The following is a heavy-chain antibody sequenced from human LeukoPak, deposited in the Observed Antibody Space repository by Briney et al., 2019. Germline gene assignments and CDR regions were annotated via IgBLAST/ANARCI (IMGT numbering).Heavy chain of an antibody. V-gene: IGHV3-30*04. J-gene: IGHJ4*02. CDR1: GFTFSTDS. CDR3: VRGRYGSYTPDFDF. Sequence: GKSLRLSCAASGFTFSTDSIHWVRQAPGKGLEWVAVISYDGSNKYYADSVRGRFTISRDNSKNTLYLQMNSLRDEDTAVYFCVRGRYGSYTPDFDFRGQGTLVTVSS. D-gene: IGHD6-13*01. CDR2: ISYDGSNK.